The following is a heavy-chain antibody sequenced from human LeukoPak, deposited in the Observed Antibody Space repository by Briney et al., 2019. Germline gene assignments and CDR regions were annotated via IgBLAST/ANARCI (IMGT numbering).Heavy chain of an antibody. Sequence: PGGSLRLSCAASGFTFSSYGMHWVRQAPGKGLEWVAVISYDGSNKYYADSVKGRFTISGDNSKNTLYVQMDSLRAEDTAVYYCARESKESYGSSFYFWGQGTLVTVSS. CDR2: ISYDGSNK. J-gene: IGHJ4*02. CDR3: ARESKESYGSSFYF. V-gene: IGHV3-30*03. CDR1: GFTFSSYG. D-gene: IGHD3-10*01.